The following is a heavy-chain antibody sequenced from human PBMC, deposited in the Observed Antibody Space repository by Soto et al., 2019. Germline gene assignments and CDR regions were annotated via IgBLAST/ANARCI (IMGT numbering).Heavy chain of an antibody. J-gene: IGHJ6*04. CDR1: GFTFTSPA. D-gene: IGHD3-3*01. CDR2: IVVGSGNT. CDR3: AAWGVLRFLDV. Sequence: SVKVSCKASGFTFTSPAMQWVRQARGQRLEWIGWIVVGSGNTNYAQKFQERVTITRDMSTSTAYMELSSLRSEDTAVYYCAAWGVLRFLDVWGKGTTVTVSS. V-gene: IGHV1-58*02.